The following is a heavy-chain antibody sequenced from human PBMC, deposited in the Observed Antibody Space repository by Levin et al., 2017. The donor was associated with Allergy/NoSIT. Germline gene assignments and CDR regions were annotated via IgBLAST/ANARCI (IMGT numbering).Heavy chain of an antibody. Sequence: GESLKISCAASGFTFSDYYMSWIRQAPGKGLEWVSYISSSSSYTNYADSVKGRFTISRDNAKNSLYLQMNSLRAEDTAVYYCARDGGLDTAMVMGDYYYYGMDVWGQGTTVTVSS. CDR3: ARDGGLDTAMVMGDYYYYGMDV. J-gene: IGHJ6*02. CDR2: ISSSSSYT. CDR1: GFTFSDYY. V-gene: IGHV3-11*05. D-gene: IGHD5-18*01.